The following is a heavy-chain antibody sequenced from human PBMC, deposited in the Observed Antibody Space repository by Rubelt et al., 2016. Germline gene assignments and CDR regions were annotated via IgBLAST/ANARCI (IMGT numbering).Heavy chain of an antibody. J-gene: IGHJ6*02. D-gene: IGHD5-18*01. Sequence: IYYSGSTNYNPSLKSRVTISVDTSKNQFSLKLSSVTAADSAVYYCARLDTAMDYYYYGMDVWGQGTTVTVSS. CDR3: ARLDTAMDYYYYGMDV. CDR2: IYYSGST. V-gene: IGHV4-59*08.